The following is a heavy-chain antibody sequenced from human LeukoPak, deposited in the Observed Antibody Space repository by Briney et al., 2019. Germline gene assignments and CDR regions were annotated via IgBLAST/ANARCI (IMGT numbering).Heavy chain of an antibody. J-gene: IGHJ4*02. V-gene: IGHV4-59*01. CDR2: IYYSGST. CDR1: GGSLSSYY. CDR3: ASGQGSYGGAFDY. D-gene: IGHD1-26*01. Sequence: SETLSLTCTVSGGSLSSYYWSWIRQPPGKGLEWIGYIYYSGSTNYNPSLKSRVTISVDTSKNQFSLKLSSVTAADTAVYYCASGQGSYGGAFDYWGQGTLVTVSS.